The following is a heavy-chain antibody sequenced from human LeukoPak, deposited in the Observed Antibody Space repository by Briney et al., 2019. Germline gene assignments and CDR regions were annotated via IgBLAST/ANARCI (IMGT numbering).Heavy chain of an antibody. J-gene: IGHJ4*02. V-gene: IGHV3-23*01. CDR3: AKSATITMILLVLSDEFYFDS. CDR2: IFGSGTTP. D-gene: IGHD3-22*01. Sequence: GESLRLSCAVSGFSFSSYAMSWVRQAPGKGLEWVSPIFGSGTTPYYADSVKGRFTISRDNSKNTLYLQMNSRRAEDTAVYYCAKSATITMILLVLSDEFYFDSWGQGTLVTVSS. CDR1: GFSFSSYA.